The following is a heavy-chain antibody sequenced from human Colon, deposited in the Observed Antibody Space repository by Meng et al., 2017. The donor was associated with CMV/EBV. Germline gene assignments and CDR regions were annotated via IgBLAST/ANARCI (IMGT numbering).Heavy chain of an antibody. J-gene: IGHJ4*02. CDR3: AKDMSPLSAGPGNCLHS. CDR2: IIWDGGTT. Sequence: GGSLRLSCVASGFSFDDYSMHWVRQAPGKGLEWVSLIIWDGGTTYYADSVKGRFTISRDNSKNSLYLQMNSLRTEDTALYYCAKDMSPLSAGPGNCLHSWGQGTLVTVSS. D-gene: IGHD3-10*01. V-gene: IGHV3-43*01. CDR1: GFSFDDYS.